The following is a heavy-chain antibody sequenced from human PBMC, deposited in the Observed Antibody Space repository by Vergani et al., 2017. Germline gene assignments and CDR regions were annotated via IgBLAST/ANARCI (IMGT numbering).Heavy chain of an antibody. D-gene: IGHD6-6*01. CDR1: GFTFSSYG. CDR2: IWYDESNK. J-gene: IGHJ3*02. CDR3: SRDIEYSSSSDAFDI. Sequence: VQLLESGGGLVQPGRSLRLSCAASGFTFSSYGMHWVRQAPGKGLEWVAVIWYDESNKYYADSVKGRFTISRENSKNTLYLQMNSLRAEDTAVYYCSRDIEYSSSSDAFDIWGQGTMVTVSS. V-gene: IGHV3-33*01.